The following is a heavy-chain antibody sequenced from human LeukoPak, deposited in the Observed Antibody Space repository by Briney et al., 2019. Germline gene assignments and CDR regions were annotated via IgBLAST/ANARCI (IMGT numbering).Heavy chain of an antibody. CDR2: INSDGSST. D-gene: IGHD7-27*01. J-gene: IGHJ4*02. Sequence: PGGSLRLSCAASGFTFSSYWMHWVRQAPGKGLVWVSRINSDGSSTSYADSVKGRFTISRDNSKNTLYLQMNSLRAEDTAVYYCAKDQKAGDFCYWGQGTLVTVSS. CDR3: AKDQKAGDFCY. V-gene: IGHV3-74*01. CDR1: GFTFSSYW.